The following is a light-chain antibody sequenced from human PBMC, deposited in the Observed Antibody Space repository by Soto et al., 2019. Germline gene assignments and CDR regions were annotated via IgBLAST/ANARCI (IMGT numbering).Light chain of an antibody. CDR3: QQYGSSPPVT. Sequence: EIVLTQSPGTLSLSPGERATLSCRASQSVSSSYLAWYQQKPGQAPRLLIYGASGRGTGIPDRFSGNGSGTDFTLNISRLEPEDFAVYYCQQYGSSPPVTFGQGTRLEIK. CDR1: QSVSSSY. V-gene: IGKV3-20*01. J-gene: IGKJ5*01. CDR2: GAS.